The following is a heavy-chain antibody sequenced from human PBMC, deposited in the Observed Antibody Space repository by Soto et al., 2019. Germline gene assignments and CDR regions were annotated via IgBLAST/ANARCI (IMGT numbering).Heavy chain of an antibody. J-gene: IGHJ4*01. D-gene: IGHD1-26*01. V-gene: IGHV3-11*01. CDR2: INRGGSTT. CDR3: ARGRSRCFDY. CDR1: GSPSSDSY. Sequence: PGGSLRLSCAASGSPSSDSYMSWIRHAPGKGMEWLSYINRGGSTTYYADSVKGRFIISRDNAQNSLYLQMNSLRAEDTAVYYCARGRSRCFDYWSQGSRVTV.